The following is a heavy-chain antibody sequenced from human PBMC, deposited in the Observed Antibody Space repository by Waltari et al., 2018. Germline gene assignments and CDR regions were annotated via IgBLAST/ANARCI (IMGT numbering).Heavy chain of an antibody. V-gene: IGHV1-2*02. Sequence: VQLVQSGAEVKKPGESLKISCKGSGYSFTGYYMHWVRQAPGQGLEWMGWINPNSGGTNYAQKFQGRVTMTRDTSISTAYMELSRLRSDDTAVYYCASASGSGPTGWFDPWGQGTLVTVSS. CDR2: INPNSGGT. D-gene: IGHD3-3*01. CDR1: GYSFTGYY. J-gene: IGHJ5*02. CDR3: ASASGSGPTGWFDP.